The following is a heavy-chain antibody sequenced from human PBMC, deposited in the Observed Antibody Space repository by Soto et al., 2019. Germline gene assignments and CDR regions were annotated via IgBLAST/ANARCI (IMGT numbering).Heavy chain of an antibody. CDR2: IYYSGST. V-gene: IGHV4-59*01. Sequence: SETLSLTCTVSGGSISSYYWSWIRQPPGKGLEWIGYIYYSGSTNYNPPLKSRVTISVDTSKNQFSLKLSSVTAADTAVYYCARVVMQGYYGSGSHAFDIWGQGTMVTVSS. D-gene: IGHD3-10*01. CDR1: GGSISSYY. CDR3: ARVVMQGYYGSGSHAFDI. J-gene: IGHJ3*02.